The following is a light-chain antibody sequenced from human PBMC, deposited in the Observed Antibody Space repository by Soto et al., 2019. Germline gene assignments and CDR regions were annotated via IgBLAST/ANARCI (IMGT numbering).Light chain of an antibody. J-gene: IGKJ5*01. CDR1: QSVRSN. CDR2: GAS. Sequence: EIVLTQSPATLSLSPGERATLSFRASQSVRSNLAWYQQKPGQAPRLLIYGASTRATGIPARFSGSGSGTEFTLTISSLQSEDFAVYYCQQYNNWPPITFGQGTRLQIK. CDR3: QQYNNWPPIT. V-gene: IGKV3-15*01.